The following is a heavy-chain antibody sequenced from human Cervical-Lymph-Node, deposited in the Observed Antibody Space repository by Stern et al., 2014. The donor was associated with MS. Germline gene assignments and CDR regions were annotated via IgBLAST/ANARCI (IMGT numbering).Heavy chain of an antibody. V-gene: IGHV3-33*01. J-gene: IGHJ4*02. CDR2: VWYDGSNE. CDR1: GFTFNKYG. Sequence: VQLVESGGGVVQPGTSLRLSCAASGFTFNKYGMHWVRQAPGTGLAWVAVVWYDGSNEDYADSVKGRFTISRDTSKNTLYLQMNSLRAEDTAVYYCTRGDVQKYGDFWGQGTLVTVSS. CDR3: TRGDVQKYGDF. D-gene: IGHD3-10*01.